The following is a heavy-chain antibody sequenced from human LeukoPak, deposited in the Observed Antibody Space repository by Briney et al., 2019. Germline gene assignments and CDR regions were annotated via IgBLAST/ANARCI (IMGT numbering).Heavy chain of an antibody. V-gene: IGHV3-15*01. CDR3: NTGGYYFDY. Sequence: NAGGSLRLSCAGSGFIFSNAWMNWVRQAPGKGLEWVGRVKSKYDGGTTDYAAHAKGRFTISRDDSKNTVYLQMNSLKTEDTAVYYCNTGGYYFDYWGQGTLVTVSS. J-gene: IGHJ4*02. CDR2: VKSKYDGGTT. CDR1: GFIFSNAW.